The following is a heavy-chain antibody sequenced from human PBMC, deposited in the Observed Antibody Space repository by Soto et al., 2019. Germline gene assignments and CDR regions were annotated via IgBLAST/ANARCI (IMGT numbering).Heavy chain of an antibody. CDR1: GGSISSGDYY. CDR3: ARTADYCTNGVCYSDWFDP. CDR2: IYYSGST. J-gene: IGHJ5*02. V-gene: IGHV4-30-4*01. D-gene: IGHD2-8*01. Sequence: PSETLSLTCTVSGGSISSGDYYWSWIRQPPGKGLEWIGYIYYSGSTYYNPSLKSRVTISVDTSKNQFSLKLSSVTAADTAVYYCARTADYCTNGVCYSDWFDPWGQGTLVTSPQ.